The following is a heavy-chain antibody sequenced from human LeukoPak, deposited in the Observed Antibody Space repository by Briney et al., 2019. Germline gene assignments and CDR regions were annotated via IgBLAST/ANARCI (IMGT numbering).Heavy chain of an antibody. J-gene: IGHJ6*02. CDR2: IKQDGSEK. Sequence: GGSLRLSCAASGFTVGSNYMSWVRQAPGKGLEWVANIKQDGSEKYYVDSVKGRFTIPRDNAKNSLYLQMNSLRAEDTAVYYCARDDCSSTSCYPGDYYYYGMDVWGQGTTVTVSS. V-gene: IGHV3-7*01. D-gene: IGHD2-2*01. CDR3: ARDDCSSTSCYPGDYYYYGMDV. CDR1: GFTVGSNY.